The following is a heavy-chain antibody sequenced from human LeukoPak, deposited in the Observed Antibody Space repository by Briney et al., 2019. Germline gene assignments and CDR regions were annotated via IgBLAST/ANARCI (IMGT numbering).Heavy chain of an antibody. D-gene: IGHD4-17*01. CDR2: INHSGYT. CDR1: GVSFDDYY. CDR3: TRMTTGHDY. V-gene: IGHV4-34*10. J-gene: IGHJ4*02. Sequence: PSETLSLTCAVSGVSFDDYYWSWVRQTPGKGLEWLGEINHSGYTNDNPSLKKRLTLSIDTSNKQFSLNLRSVTVADAGIYYCTRMTTGHDYWGQGTLVTVSS.